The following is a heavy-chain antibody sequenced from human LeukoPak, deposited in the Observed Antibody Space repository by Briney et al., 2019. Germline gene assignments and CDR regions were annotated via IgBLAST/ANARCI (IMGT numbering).Heavy chain of an antibody. Sequence: PGGSLRLSCVASGFTFSSDFMHWIRQAPGEGLMWVSQISGDETYTNYADSVKGRFTISRDNAKNTLYLQMNSLRAEDTAICYCVREDNAFNIWGQGTLVTVSS. J-gene: IGHJ3*02. V-gene: IGHV3-74*01. CDR2: ISGDETYT. CDR3: VREDNAFNI. CDR1: GFTFSSDF.